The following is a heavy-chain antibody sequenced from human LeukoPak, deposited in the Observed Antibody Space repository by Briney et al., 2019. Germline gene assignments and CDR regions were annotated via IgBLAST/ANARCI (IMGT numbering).Heavy chain of an antibody. CDR2: IIPILGIA. CDR1: GGTFSSYA. J-gene: IGHJ4*02. V-gene: IGHV1-69*04. CDR3: ARDLIIAAAGKGSYFDY. Sequence: SVKVSCKASGGTFSSYAISWVRQAPGQGLEWMGRIIPILGIANYAQKFQGRVTITADKSTSTAYMELSSLRSEDTAVYYCARDLIIAAAGKGSYFDYWGQGTLVTVSS. D-gene: IGHD6-13*01.